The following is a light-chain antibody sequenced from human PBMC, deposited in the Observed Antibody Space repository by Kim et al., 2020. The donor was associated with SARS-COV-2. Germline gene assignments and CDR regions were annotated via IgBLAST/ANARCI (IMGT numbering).Light chain of an antibody. CDR3: QQYGVSPPTWT. V-gene: IGKV3-20*01. CDR2: NTF. J-gene: IGKJ1*01. Sequence: IVLTQSPGTLSLSPGKRATLSCRASQSVSSTHLAWYQQKPGQAPRLLIYNTFDRATGIPVRFTGSGSGTDFSLTISRLEPEDFAVYYCQQYGVSPPTWTFGQGTKVDIK. CDR1: QSVSSTH.